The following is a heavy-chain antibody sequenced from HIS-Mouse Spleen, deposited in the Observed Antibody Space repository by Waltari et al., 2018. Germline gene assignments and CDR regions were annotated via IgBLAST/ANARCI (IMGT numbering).Heavy chain of an antibody. CDR1: GGSISSSSYY. CDR3: AREIPYSSSWYDWYFDL. CDR2: ILYSGRT. Sequence: QLQLQESGPGLVKPSETLSLTCTVSGGSISSSSYYWGWIRQPPGKGLEGIGSILYSGRTQHTRSLKSRVTLSVDTSKNPFSLKLSSVTAADTAVYYCAREIPYSSSWYDWYFDLWGRGTLVTVSS. V-gene: IGHV4-39*07. J-gene: IGHJ2*01. D-gene: IGHD6-13*01.